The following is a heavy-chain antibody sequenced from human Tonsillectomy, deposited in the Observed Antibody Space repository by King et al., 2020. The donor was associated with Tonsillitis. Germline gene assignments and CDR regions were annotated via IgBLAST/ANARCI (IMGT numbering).Heavy chain of an antibody. CDR2: IKQDGSEK. CDR1: GVIFSSYW. V-gene: IGHV3-7*01. J-gene: IGHJ6*02. CDR3: ARTLFAVRGPMDV. Sequence: VQLVESGGGLVQPGGSLRLSCAASGVIFSSYWMSWVRQAPGKGLEWVANIKQDGSEKYYVDSVKGRFIISRDNAKNSLYLQMNSLGAEDTAVYYCARTLFAVRGPMDVWGQGTTVTVSS. D-gene: IGHD3-10*01.